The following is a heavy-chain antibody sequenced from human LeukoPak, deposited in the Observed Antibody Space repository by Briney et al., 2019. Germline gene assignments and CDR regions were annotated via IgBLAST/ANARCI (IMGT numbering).Heavy chain of an antibody. D-gene: IGHD3-10*01. Sequence: PGGSLRLSCAASGFTFSSYAMSWVRQAPGKGLEWVSAISGSGGSTYYADSVKGRFTISRDNSKSTLYLQMNSLRAEDTAAYYCARDRQPYYHYYGMDVWGQGTTVTVSS. CDR1: GFTFSSYA. CDR3: ARDRQPYYHYYGMDV. J-gene: IGHJ6*02. CDR2: ISGSGGST. V-gene: IGHV3-23*01.